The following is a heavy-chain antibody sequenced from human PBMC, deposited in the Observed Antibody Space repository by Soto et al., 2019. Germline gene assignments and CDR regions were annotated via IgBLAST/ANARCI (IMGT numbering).Heavy chain of an antibody. D-gene: IGHD6-13*01. CDR2: IIPILGIA. CDR1: GGTFSSYT. J-gene: IGHJ3*02. V-gene: IGHV1-69*02. Sequence: QVQLVQSGAEVKKPGSSVKVSCKASGGTFSSYTISWVRQAPGQGLEWMGRIIPILGIANYAQKFQGRVTITAHKSTSTAYMELSSLRSEATAVYYCAKGLELAPFAFDIWGQGTKVTVSS. CDR3: AKGLELAPFAFDI.